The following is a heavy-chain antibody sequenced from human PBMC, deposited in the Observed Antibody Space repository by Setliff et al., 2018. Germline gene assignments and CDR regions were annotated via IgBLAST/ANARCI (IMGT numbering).Heavy chain of an antibody. Sequence: PGGSLRLSCAASRFTFSNYAMSWVRQAPGKGLEWVSAISAGGRTTYSADSVKGRFTISRDNSKNTLSLQMNSLRAEDTAVYYCARGDPEQYMIVVVITGGGAFDIWGQGTMVTVSS. CDR1: RFTFSNYA. CDR3: ARGDPEQYMIVVVITGGGAFDI. D-gene: IGHD3-22*01. CDR2: ISAGGRTT. V-gene: IGHV3-23*01. J-gene: IGHJ3*02.